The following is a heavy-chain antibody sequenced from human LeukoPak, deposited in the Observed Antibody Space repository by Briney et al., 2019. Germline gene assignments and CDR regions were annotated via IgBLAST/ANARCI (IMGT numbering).Heavy chain of an antibody. V-gene: IGHV3-30*02. CDR2: IQYDGTNK. D-gene: IGHD6-19*01. Sequence: GGSLRLSCAASGFTFSSYAMHWVRQAPGKGLEWVAFIQYDGTNKYYADSVKGRFTISRDNSKNSLYLQMNSLRAEDTAVYYCAKDSVVGRPDIAMSGIDYWGQGTLVTVSS. CDR1: GFTFSSYA. J-gene: IGHJ4*02. CDR3: AKDSVVGRPDIAMSGIDY.